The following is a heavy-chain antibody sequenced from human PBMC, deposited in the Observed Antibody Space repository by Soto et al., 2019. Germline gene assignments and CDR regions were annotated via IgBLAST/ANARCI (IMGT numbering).Heavy chain of an antibody. J-gene: IGHJ5*02. Sequence: SVKVSCKASGGTFSSYAISWVRQAPGQGLEWMGGIIPIFGTANYAQKFQGRVTITADESTSTAYMELSSLRSEDTAVYYCARFPDYDFWSGFDENENWFDPWGQGTLVTVSS. CDR2: IIPIFGTA. CDR3: ARFPDYDFWSGFDENENWFDP. D-gene: IGHD3-3*01. V-gene: IGHV1-69*13. CDR1: GGTFSSYA.